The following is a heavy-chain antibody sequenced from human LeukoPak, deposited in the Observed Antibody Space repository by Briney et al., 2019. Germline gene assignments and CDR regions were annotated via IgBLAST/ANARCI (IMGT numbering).Heavy chain of an antibody. CDR3: ARRSPDVRHDTTYYYADY. Sequence: SETLSLTCTVSGGSISSSSYYWGWIRQPPGKGLEWIGSIYYSGSTYYNPSLKSRVTISVDTSKNQFSLKLSSVTAADTAVYYCARRSPDVRHDTTYYYADYWGQGTLVTASS. J-gene: IGHJ4*02. CDR2: IYYSGST. CDR1: GGSISSSSYY. V-gene: IGHV4-39*01. D-gene: IGHD3-22*01.